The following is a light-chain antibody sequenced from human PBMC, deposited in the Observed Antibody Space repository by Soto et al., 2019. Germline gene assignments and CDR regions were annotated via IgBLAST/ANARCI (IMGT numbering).Light chain of an antibody. CDR1: RAISSY. J-gene: IGKJ4*01. CDR3: QPVNYYPLT. CDR2: AAS. Sequence: DIQLTQSPSFLSASVGDRVTITCRASRAISSYLAWYQQRPGEAPKLLIFAASTLQSGVPSRFSGSGSGTEVTLTISSLQPEDVATSYCQPVNYYPLTFGGGTKVEIK. V-gene: IGKV1-9*01.